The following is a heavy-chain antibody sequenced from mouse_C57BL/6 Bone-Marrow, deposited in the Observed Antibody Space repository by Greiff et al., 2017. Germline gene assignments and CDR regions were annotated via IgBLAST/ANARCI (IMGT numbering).Heavy chain of an antibody. CDR2: ISNGGGST. CDR1: GFTFSDYY. J-gene: IGHJ2*01. V-gene: IGHV5-12*01. D-gene: IGHD2-3*01. Sequence: EVQLVESGGGLVQPGGSLKLSCAASGFTFSDYYMYWVRQTPEKRLEWVAYISNGGGSTYYPDTVKGRFTISRDNAKNTLYLQMSRLKSEDTAMYYCARQGDGYWDYWGQGTTLTVSS. CDR3: ARQGDGYWDY.